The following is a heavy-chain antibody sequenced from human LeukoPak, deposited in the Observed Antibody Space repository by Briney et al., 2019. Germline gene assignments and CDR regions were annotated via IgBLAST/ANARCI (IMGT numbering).Heavy chain of an antibody. D-gene: IGHD3-10*01. CDR2: INHSGST. Sequence: SETLSLTCAVYGGSFSGYYWSWIRHPPGEGLEWIGEINHSGSTNYNPSLKSRVTISVDTSKNQFSLKLSSVTAADTAVYYCARAGRCYRGYYFDYWGQGTLVTVSS. CDR3: ARAGRCYRGYYFDY. J-gene: IGHJ4*02. V-gene: IGHV4-34*01. CDR1: GGSFSGYY.